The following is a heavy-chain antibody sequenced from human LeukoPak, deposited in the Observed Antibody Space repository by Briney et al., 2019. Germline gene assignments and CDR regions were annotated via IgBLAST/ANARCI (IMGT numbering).Heavy chain of an antibody. Sequence: ASVKVSCTASGYTFTGYYMHWVRQAPGQGLEWMGWMNPNSGGTNYAQKFQGRVTMTRDTSISTAYMELSRLRSDDTAVYYCATVVGARGGDYFDYWGQGNLVTVSS. CDR3: ATVVGARGGDYFDY. J-gene: IGHJ4*02. D-gene: IGHD1-26*01. V-gene: IGHV1-2*02. CDR1: GYTFTGYY. CDR2: MNPNSGGT.